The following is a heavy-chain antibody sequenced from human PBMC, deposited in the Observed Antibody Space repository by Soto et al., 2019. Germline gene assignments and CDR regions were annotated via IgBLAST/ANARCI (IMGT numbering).Heavy chain of an antibody. J-gene: IGHJ4*02. D-gene: IGHD3-3*02. CDR2: IYSSGST. CDR3: ARGSLAGSRIVGYYFEY. Sequence: EVQLVESGGALVQPGGTLRLSCAASGFTVSDNYMTWVRQAPGKGLEWVSVIYSSGSTYSADSVKGRFTISRDNSKNTLYLQMNSLRAEDTAVYYCARGSLAGSRIVGYYFEYWGQGTLVTVSS. CDR1: GFTVSDNY. V-gene: IGHV3-66*01.